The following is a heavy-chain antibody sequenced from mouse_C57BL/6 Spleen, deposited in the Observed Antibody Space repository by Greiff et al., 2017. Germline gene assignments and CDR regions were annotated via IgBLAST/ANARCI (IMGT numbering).Heavy chain of an antibody. Sequence: VQLKESGPELVKPGASVKMSCKASGYTFTDYNMHWVKQSHGKSLEWIGYINPNNGGTSYNQKFKGKATLTVNKSSSTAYMELRSLTSEDSAVYYCAIDGYPFYAMDYWGQGTSVTVSS. CDR2: INPNNGGT. CDR1: GYTFTDYN. D-gene: IGHD2-3*01. CDR3: AIDGYPFYAMDY. J-gene: IGHJ4*01. V-gene: IGHV1-22*01.